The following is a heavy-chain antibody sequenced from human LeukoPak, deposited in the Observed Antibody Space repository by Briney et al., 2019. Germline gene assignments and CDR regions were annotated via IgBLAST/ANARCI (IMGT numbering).Heavy chain of an antibody. CDR3: AKDLWFGEFLHY. CDR1: GFTLSYYG. V-gene: IGHV3-30*18. Sequence: GGSLRLSCAASGFTLSYYGMHWVRQAPGKGLEWVAAISDDGSNEYYADSVKGRFTISRDNSKNTLYLQMNSLRAEDTAVYYCAKDLWFGEFLHYWGQGTLVTVSS. CDR2: ISDDGSNE. D-gene: IGHD3-10*01. J-gene: IGHJ4*02.